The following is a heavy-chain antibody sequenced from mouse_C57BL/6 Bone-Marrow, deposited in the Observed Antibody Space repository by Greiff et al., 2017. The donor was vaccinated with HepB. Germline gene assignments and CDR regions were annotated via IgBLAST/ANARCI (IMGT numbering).Heavy chain of an antibody. CDR3: ARQIYYDHEGAMDY. V-gene: IGHV1-81*01. Sequence: QVQLKESGAELARPGASVKLSCKASGYTFTSYGISWVKQRTGQGLEWIGEIYPRSGNTYYNEKFKGKATLTADKSSSTAYMELRSLTSEDSAVYFCARQIYYDHEGAMDYWGQGTSVTVSS. CDR2: IYPRSGNT. CDR1: GYTFTSYG. D-gene: IGHD2-4*01. J-gene: IGHJ4*01.